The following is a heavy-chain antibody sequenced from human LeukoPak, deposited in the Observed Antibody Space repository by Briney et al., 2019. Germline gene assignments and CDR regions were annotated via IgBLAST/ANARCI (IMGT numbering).Heavy chain of an antibody. V-gene: IGHV4-39*01. CDR2: IYYSGST. CDR1: GGSISSSSYS. J-gene: IGHJ4*02. Sequence: SETLSLTCTVSGGSISSSSYSWGRLRQPPGKGLEWIGSIYYSGSTYYNPSLKSRVTISVDTSKNQFPLKPSSVTAADTAEYYCARNSYYYDSSGYSRFDYWGQGTLVTVSS. CDR3: ARNSYYYDSSGYSRFDY. D-gene: IGHD3-22*01.